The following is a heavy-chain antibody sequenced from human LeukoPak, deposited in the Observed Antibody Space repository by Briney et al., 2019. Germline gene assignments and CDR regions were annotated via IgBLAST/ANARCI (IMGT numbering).Heavy chain of an antibody. CDR3: ARTPMVRGVGPKYNWFDL. D-gene: IGHD3-10*01. CDR1: GYTFTSYD. V-gene: IGHV1-8*03. J-gene: IGHJ5*02. CDR2: MNPNSGNT. Sequence: ASVNVSCKASGYTFTSYDINWVRQAPGQGLEWMGWMNPNSGNTGYAQKFQGRVTITRNTSISTAYMELSSLRSEDTAVYYCARTPMVRGVGPKYNWFDLWGQGTLVTVSS.